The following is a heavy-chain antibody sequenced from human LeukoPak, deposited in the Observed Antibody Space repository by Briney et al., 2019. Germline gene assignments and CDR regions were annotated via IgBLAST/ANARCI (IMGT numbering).Heavy chain of an antibody. Sequence: PGGSLRLSCAASGFTFSDYWMHWVRQAPGKGLVWVSRISSDGSRVTYADSVKGRFTISRDNAKNTLYLQMNSLRAEDTAVYYCAKDIAARPENWFDPWGQGTLVTVSS. J-gene: IGHJ5*02. CDR1: GFTFSDYW. CDR3: AKDIAARPENWFDP. D-gene: IGHD6-6*01. CDR2: ISSDGSRV. V-gene: IGHV3-74*01.